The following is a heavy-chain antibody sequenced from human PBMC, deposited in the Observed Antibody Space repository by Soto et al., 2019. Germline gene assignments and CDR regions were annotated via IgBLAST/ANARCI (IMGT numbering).Heavy chain of an antibody. V-gene: IGHV1-18*01. CDR3: ARDEGGRIAAAGTSWFDP. D-gene: IGHD6-13*01. Sequence: ASVKVSCKASGYTFTSYGISWVRQAPGQGLEWMGWISAYNGNTNYAQKLQGRVTMTTDTSTSTAYMELRSLRSDDTAVYYCARDEGGRIAAAGTSWFDPWGQGTLVTVSS. CDR1: GYTFTSYG. J-gene: IGHJ5*02. CDR2: ISAYNGNT.